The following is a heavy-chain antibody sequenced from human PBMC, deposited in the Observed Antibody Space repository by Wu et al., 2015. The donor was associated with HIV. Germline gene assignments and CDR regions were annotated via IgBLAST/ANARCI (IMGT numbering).Heavy chain of an antibody. CDR1: RDTFKRFA. CDR2: ITPVLGST. J-gene: IGHJ3*02. Sequence: QVQLVQSGTEIKKPGSSVKVSCKASRDTFKRFAITWVRQAPGQGLECMGKITPVLGSTVYTQKFQDRVTITADESTSTSYMELSSLTSEDTAVYYCARDELFRVDDAFDMWGRGDDGHRLF. CDR3: ARDELFRVDDAFDM. V-gene: IGHV1-69*11. D-gene: IGHD2-15*01.